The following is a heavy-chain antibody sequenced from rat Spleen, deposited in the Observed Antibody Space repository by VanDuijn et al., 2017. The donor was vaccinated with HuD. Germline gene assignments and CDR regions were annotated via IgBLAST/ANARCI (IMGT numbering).Heavy chain of an antibody. CDR2: ISYEGDNT. D-gene: IGHD1-2*01. Sequence: EVQLVESGGGLVQPGRSLTLSCAASGFTFSDYYMAWVRQAPKKGLEWVTSISYEGDNTYYGDSVKGRFTISRDNAKNTLSLQKNSLRSEDTATDYWARHSRYCYSRYIHEYFDNWGQGVMVTVSS. J-gene: IGHJ2*01. V-gene: IGHV5-22*01. CDR3: ARHSRYCYSRYIHEYFDN. CDR1: GFTFSDYY.